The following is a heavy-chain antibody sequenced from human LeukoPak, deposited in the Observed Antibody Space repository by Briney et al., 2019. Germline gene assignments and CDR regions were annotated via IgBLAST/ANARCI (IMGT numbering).Heavy chain of an antibody. V-gene: IGHV1-46*01. CDR3: ARSNNYYASSGYYAKSRRDFDY. J-gene: IGHJ4*02. D-gene: IGHD3-22*01. CDR1: GYTFTSYY. CDR2: INPSGGST. Sequence: ASVKVSCKPSGYTFTSYYMHWVRQAPGQGLEWMGIINPSGGSTSYAQKFQGRVTMTRATSTSTVYMELSSLRSEDTAVYYCARSNNYYASSGYYAKSRRDFDYWGQGTLAAVSS.